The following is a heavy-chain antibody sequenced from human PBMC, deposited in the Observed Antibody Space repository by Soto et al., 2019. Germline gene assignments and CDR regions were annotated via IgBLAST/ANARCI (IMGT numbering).Heavy chain of an antibody. CDR1: GFNFNNYG. CDR3: ARRQISPPTRGAAAARGGMDV. J-gene: IGHJ6*02. D-gene: IGHD6-13*01. V-gene: IGHV3-33*01. Sequence: QVQLVESGGGVVQPGGSLRLSCAASGFNFNNYGMHWVRQAPGKGLARVAVIWHDGSGYYYATSVKGRFTISRDNSKSTLYLQMSSLRVEDTAVYFCARRQISPPTRGAAAARGGMDVWGQGTTVTVSS. CDR2: IWHDGSGY.